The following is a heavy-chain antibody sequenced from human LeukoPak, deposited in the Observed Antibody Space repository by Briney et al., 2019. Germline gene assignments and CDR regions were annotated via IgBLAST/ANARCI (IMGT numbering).Heavy chain of an antibody. V-gene: IGHV3-66*02. CDR3: ARDQGSNYGGNGVDY. Sequence: GGSLRLSCAASGFTVSSNYMSRVRQAPGKGLEWVSVIYSGGSTYYADSVKGRFTISRDNSKNTLYLQMNSLRAEDTAVYYCARDQGSNYGGNGVDYWGQGTLVTVSS. D-gene: IGHD4-23*01. J-gene: IGHJ4*01. CDR1: GFTVSSNY. CDR2: IYSGGST.